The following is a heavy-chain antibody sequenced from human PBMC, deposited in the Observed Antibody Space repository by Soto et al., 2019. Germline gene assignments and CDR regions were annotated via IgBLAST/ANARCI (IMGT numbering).Heavy chain of an antibody. D-gene: IGHD4-17*01. CDR1: GYTFTSYY. J-gene: IGHJ1*01. V-gene: IGHV1-46*03. CDR2: INPSGGST. CDR3: ARDSHGDYPNVVYYQH. Sequence: AAVKVSCKACGYTFTSYYMHWVRQAPGQGLEWMGIINPSGGSTGYAQKFQGRVTMTRDTSTSTVYMELSSLRSEDTAVYYCARDSHGDYPNVVYYQHWGQGTLVTVSS.